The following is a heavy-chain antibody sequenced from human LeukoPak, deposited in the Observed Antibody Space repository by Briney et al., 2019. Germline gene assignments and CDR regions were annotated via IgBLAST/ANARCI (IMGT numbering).Heavy chain of an antibody. CDR1: GYTFTSYG. Sequence: ATVRVSCKASGYTFTSYGISWVRQAPGQGLDRMGWISAYNGNTNYAQKLQGRVTMTTDTSTSTAYMELRSSISGYTAVRHSPGSDNEFRDRGAFYLWCQVTMVTCSS. CDR2: ISAYNGNT. J-gene: IGHJ3*01. V-gene: IGHV1-18*01. CDR3: PGSDNEFRDRGAFYL. D-gene: IGHD1-1*01.